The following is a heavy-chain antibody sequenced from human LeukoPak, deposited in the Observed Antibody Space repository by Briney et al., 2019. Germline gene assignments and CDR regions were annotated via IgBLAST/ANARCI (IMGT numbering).Heavy chain of an antibody. CDR1: GFTFSSYG. V-gene: IGHV3-33*06. CDR3: ANLNYYDSINFDY. J-gene: IGHJ4*02. Sequence: GGSLRLSCAASGFTFSSYGMHWVRQAPGKGLEWVAVIWYGGSNKYYADSVKGRFTTSRDNSKNTLYLQMNSLRAEDTAVYYCANLNYYDSINFDYWGQGTLVTVSS. D-gene: IGHD3-22*01. CDR2: IWYGGSNK.